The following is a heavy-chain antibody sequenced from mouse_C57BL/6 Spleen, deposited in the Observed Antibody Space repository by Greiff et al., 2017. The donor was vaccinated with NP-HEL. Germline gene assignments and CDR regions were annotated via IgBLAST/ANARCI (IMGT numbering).Heavy chain of an antibody. Sequence: VQLQQSGAELVKPGASVKLSCKASGYTFTEYTIHWVKQRSGQGLEWIGWFYPGSGSIKYNEKFKDKATLTADKSSSTGYMELSRLTSEDSAVYFCARHEEEVSGPYWYFDVWGTGTTVTVSS. CDR3: ARHEEEVSGPYWYFDV. D-gene: IGHD3-2*02. J-gene: IGHJ1*03. CDR1: GYTFTEYT. CDR2: FYPGSGSI. V-gene: IGHV1-62-2*01.